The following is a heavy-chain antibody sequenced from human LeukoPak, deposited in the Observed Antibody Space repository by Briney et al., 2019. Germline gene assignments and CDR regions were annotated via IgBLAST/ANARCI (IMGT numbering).Heavy chain of an antibody. D-gene: IGHD4-23*01. Sequence: PSETLSLTCSVSRGSISSYYWSWLRQPPGKGLEWIGYIYYSGSTNYNPSLTSRVTISVDTSKNQFSLKLSSVTAADTAVYYCARGDYGGNDYWGQGTLVTVSS. CDR1: RGSISSYY. J-gene: IGHJ4*02. V-gene: IGHV4-59*01. CDR2: IYYSGST. CDR3: ARGDYGGNDY.